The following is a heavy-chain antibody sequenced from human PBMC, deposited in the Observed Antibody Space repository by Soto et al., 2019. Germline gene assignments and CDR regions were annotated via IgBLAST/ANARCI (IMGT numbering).Heavy chain of an antibody. CDR3: VRRQGYDNYGMDV. CDR1: GGSISSGGYY. J-gene: IGHJ6*02. CDR2: IYYSGST. D-gene: IGHD5-12*01. V-gene: IGHV4-31*03. Sequence: SETLSLTCTVSGGSISSGGYYWSWIRQHPWKGLEWIGYIYYSGSTYYNPSLKSRVTISVDTSKNQFSLKLSSVTAADTAVYYCVRRQGYDNYGMDVWGQGXTVTVSS.